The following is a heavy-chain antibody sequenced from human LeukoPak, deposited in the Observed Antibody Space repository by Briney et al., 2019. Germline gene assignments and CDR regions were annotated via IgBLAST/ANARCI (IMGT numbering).Heavy chain of an antibody. Sequence: PSETLSLTCTVSGGSISSGGYYWSWIRQPPGKGLEWIGYIYHSGSTYYNPSLKSRVTISVDRSKNQFSLKLSSVTAADTAVYYCARVIFGAIPSGPYYYMDVWGKGTTVTVSS. CDR1: GGSISSGGYY. J-gene: IGHJ6*03. CDR3: ARVIFGAIPSGPYYYMDV. D-gene: IGHD3-3*01. CDR2: IYHSGST. V-gene: IGHV4-30-2*01.